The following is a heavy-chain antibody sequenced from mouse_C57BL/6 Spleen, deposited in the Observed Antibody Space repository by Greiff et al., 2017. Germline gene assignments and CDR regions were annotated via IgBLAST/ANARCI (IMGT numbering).Heavy chain of an antibody. CDR3: ANYGSSDYYAMDY. D-gene: IGHD1-1*01. CDR1: GYAFSGYC. CDR2: INPGDGDT. V-gene: IGHV1-80*01. J-gene: IGHJ4*01. Sequence: QVQLQQSGAELVKPGASVKISCKASGYAFSGYCMNWVKQRPGKGLEWIGEINPGDGDTNYNGKFKGKATLTADKSSSTAYMQLSSLTSEDSAVYFCANYGSSDYYAMDYWGQGTSVTVSS.